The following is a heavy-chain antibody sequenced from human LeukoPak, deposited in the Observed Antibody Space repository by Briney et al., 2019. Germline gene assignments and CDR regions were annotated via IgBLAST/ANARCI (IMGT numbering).Heavy chain of an antibody. CDR2: ISYDGGNK. J-gene: IGHJ4*02. V-gene: IGHV3-30*18. CDR3: AKGGPTVKRNYFDY. CDR1: GFTFSSYG. Sequence: GWSLRLSCAAAGFTFSSYGMQWVGRAPGKGREWGAVISYDGGNKYYADSVKGRFTISRDNSKNTLYLQMNSLSAEDPAVYYCAKGGPTVKRNYFDYRGQGTLVTVSS. D-gene: IGHD4-17*01.